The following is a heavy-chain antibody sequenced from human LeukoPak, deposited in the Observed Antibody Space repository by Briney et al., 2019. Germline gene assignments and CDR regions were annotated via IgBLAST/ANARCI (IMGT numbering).Heavy chain of an antibody. CDR1: GGTFSSHA. CDR3: ARVGTDYDILTGNYESYYYYYMDV. CDR2: ISAYNGNT. Sequence: SVKVSCKASGGTFSSHAISWVRQAPGQGLEWMGWISAYNGNTNYAQKFQGRVTITADKSTSTAYMELSSLRSEDTAVYYCARVGTDYDILTGNYESYYYYYMDVWGKGTTVTVSS. J-gene: IGHJ6*03. V-gene: IGHV1-69*10. D-gene: IGHD3-9*01.